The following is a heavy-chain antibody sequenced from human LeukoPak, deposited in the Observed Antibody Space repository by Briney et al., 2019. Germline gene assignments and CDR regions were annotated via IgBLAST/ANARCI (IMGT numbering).Heavy chain of an antibody. CDR1: GYTFTNYA. CDR2: INAGNGNT. D-gene: IGHD2-2*01. J-gene: IGHJ4*02. V-gene: IGHV1-3*01. CDR3: ARGCGRASCPYFFDY. Sequence: ASVKVSCKASGYTFTNYAMHWVRQAPGQRLEWMGWINAGNGNTKYSQKFQGRVTITRDTSASTAYMELSSLRSEDTAIYYCARGCGRASCPYFFDYWGQGILVTVSS.